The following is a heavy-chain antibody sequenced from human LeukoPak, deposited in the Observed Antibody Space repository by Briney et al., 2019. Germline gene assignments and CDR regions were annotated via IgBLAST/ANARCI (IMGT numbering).Heavy chain of an antibody. CDR2: INHSGST. J-gene: IGHJ6*02. Sequence: SETLSLTCAVYGGSFSGYYWSWIRQPPGKGLEWIGEINHSGSTNYNPSLKSRVTISVDTSKNQFSLKLSSVTAADTAVYYCAIGPQRVAGTYYHYYGMDVWGQGTTVTVSS. CDR3: AIGPQRVAGTYYHYYGMDV. D-gene: IGHD6-19*01. V-gene: IGHV4-34*01. CDR1: GGSFSGYY.